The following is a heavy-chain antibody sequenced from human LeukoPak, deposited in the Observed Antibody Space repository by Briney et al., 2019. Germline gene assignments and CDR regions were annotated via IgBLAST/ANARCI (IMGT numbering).Heavy chain of an antibody. CDR1: GFSFSTSG. J-gene: IGHJ4*02. V-gene: IGHV3-30*04. Sequence: GGSLRLSCEASGFSFSTSGVHWVRQAPGKGLEWMAVISKDGRKNHYADSVKGRFTISRDNSKNTLYLQMNSLRAEDTAVYYCAKVGYGDYDGFDYWGQGTLVTVSS. CDR3: AKVGYGDYDGFDY. CDR2: ISKDGRKN. D-gene: IGHD4-17*01.